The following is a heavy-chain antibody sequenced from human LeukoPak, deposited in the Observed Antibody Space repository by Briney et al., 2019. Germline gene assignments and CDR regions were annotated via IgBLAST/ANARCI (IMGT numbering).Heavy chain of an antibody. CDR3: ARSEQLIRTFDY. Sequence: SETLSLTCTVSGGPINVYYWSWIRQPPGKGLEWIGYISYSGSTNYNPSLKSRVTISLDTSKNQVFLKLTSVTAADTAVYYCARSEQLIRTFDYWGQGALVTVSS. D-gene: IGHD1-1*01. CDR2: ISYSGST. V-gene: IGHV4-59*08. CDR1: GGPINVYY. J-gene: IGHJ4*02.